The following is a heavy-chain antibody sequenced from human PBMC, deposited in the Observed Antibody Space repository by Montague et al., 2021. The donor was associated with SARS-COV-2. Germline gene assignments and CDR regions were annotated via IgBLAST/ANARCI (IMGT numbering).Heavy chain of an antibody. CDR1: GFSLSANGVG. D-gene: IGHD3-22*01. Sequence: PALVKPTQTLTLTCTFSGFSLSANGVGVGWIRQPPGKALEWLALIYWDDDKRYSPSLKSRLTITKDTPKNQVVLTMTNMDPVDTATYYCAHRLARHYDTSAYLWCPFDYWGQGTLVTVSS. CDR2: IYWDDDK. J-gene: IGHJ4*02. V-gene: IGHV2-5*02. CDR3: AHRLARHYDTSAYLWCPFDY.